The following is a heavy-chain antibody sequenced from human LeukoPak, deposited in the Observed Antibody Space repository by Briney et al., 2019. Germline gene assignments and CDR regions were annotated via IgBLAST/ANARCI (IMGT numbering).Heavy chain of an antibody. CDR3: ARDEYCSSTSCQESFDY. J-gene: IGHJ4*02. D-gene: IGHD2-2*01. Sequence: GGSLRLSCAASGFTFSSYSMNWVRQAPGKGLEWVSSISSSSSYIYYADSVKGRFTISRDNAKNSLYPQMNSLRAEDTAVYYCARDEYCSSTSCQESFDYWGQGTLVTVSS. CDR2: ISSSSSYI. CDR1: GFTFSSYS. V-gene: IGHV3-21*01.